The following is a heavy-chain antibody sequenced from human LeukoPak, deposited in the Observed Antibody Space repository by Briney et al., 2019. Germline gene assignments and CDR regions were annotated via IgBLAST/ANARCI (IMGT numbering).Heavy chain of an antibody. Sequence: GRSLRLSCAASGFTFDDYAMHWVRQAPGKGLEWVSGISWNSGSIGYADSVKGRFIISRDNSKNTLYLQMNSLRAEDTAVYYCAKDRPYITSWYGAGDYWGQGTLVTVSS. J-gene: IGHJ4*02. CDR1: GFTFDDYA. D-gene: IGHD6-13*01. CDR2: ISWNSGSI. V-gene: IGHV3-9*01. CDR3: AKDRPYITSWYGAGDY.